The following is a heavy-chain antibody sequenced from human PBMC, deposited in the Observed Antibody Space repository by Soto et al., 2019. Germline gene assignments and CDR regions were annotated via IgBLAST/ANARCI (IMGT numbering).Heavy chain of an antibody. CDR1: GFTFGIYA. Sequence: GSLRLSCAASGFTFGIYAISFFGHAPWKGLEWVSIISGSGGTTYYADSVKGRFTISRDNSKNTLYLQMNSLRAEDTAVYYCAKHGDCSSTSCYFDYWAQGTLVTVSS. CDR2: ISGSGGTT. J-gene: IGHJ4*02. V-gene: IGHV3-23*01. CDR3: AKHGDCSSTSCYFDY. D-gene: IGHD2-2*01.